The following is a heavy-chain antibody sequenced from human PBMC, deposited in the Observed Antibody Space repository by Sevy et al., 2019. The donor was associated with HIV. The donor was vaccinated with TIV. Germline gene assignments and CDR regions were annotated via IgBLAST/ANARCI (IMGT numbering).Heavy chain of an antibody. CDR1: GFTFDDYA. V-gene: IGHV3-9*01. CDR3: AKELDSSLSAAVEQLVPFDY. Sequence: GGSLRLSCAASGFTFDDYAMHWVRQAPGKGLEWVSGISWNSGSIGYADSVKGRFTISRDNAKNSLYLQMNSLRAEDTALYYCAKELDSSLSAAVEQLVPFDYRGQGTLVTVSS. CDR2: ISWNSGSI. D-gene: IGHD6-6*01. J-gene: IGHJ4*02.